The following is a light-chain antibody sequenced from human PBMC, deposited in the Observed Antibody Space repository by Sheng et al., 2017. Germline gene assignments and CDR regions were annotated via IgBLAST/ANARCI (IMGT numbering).Light chain of an antibody. J-gene: IGLJ2*01. V-gene: IGLV3-1*01. CDR1: KLGDKY. CDR2: QDS. CDR3: QAWDSSTGV. Sequence: SYELTQPPSVSVSPGQTASITCSGDKLGDKYACWYQQKPGQSPVLVIYQDSKRPSGIPEGFSGSNSGNTATLTIGGTQAMDEADYYCQAWDSSTGVFGGGTKLTVL.